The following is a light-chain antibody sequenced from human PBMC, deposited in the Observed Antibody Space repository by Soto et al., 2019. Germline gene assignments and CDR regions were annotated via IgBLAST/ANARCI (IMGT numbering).Light chain of an antibody. J-gene: IGKJ4*01. CDR1: QSLLYSSNNKNY. Sequence: DIVMTQSPDSLAVSLGERAPINCKSSQSLLYSSNNKNYLAWYQQRPGQPPKLLIYWASTRESGVPDRFSGGGSGTDFTLTISSLQAEDVAVYYCQQYYDRPLTFGGGTKVEIK. CDR3: QQYYDRPLT. V-gene: IGKV4-1*01. CDR2: WAS.